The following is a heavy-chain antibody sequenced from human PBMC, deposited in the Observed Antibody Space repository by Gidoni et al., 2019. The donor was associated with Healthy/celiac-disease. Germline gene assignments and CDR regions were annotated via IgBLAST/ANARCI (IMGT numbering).Heavy chain of an antibody. D-gene: IGHD6-19*01. J-gene: IGHJ5*02. CDR2: IYHSGST. CDR1: GGSSSSSNW. Sequence: QVQLQESGPGLVKPSGTLSLTCAVSGGSSSSSNWWSWVRQPPGKGLEWIGEIYHSGSTNYNPSLKSRVTISVDKSKNQFSLKLSSVTAADTAVYYCASDRAVAGTGWFDPWGQGTLVTVSS. V-gene: IGHV4-4*02. CDR3: ASDRAVAGTGWFDP.